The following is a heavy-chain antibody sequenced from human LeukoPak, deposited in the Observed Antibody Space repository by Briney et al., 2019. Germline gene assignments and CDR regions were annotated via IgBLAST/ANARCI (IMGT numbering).Heavy chain of an antibody. CDR2: IRSKAYGGTI. CDR1: GFTFGDYA. J-gene: IGHJ6*02. CDR3: TRGPLRFLEWPYYYYYGMDV. Sequence: GGSLRLSCTASGFTFGDYAMSWVRQAPGKGLEWVGFIRSKAYGGTIEYAASVKGRFTISRDDSKSIAYLQMNSLKTEDTAVYYCTRGPLRFLEWPYYYYYGMDVWGQGTTVTVSS. D-gene: IGHD3-3*01. V-gene: IGHV3-49*04.